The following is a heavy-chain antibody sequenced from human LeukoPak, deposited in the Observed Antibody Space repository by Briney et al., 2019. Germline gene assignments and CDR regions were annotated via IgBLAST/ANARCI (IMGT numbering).Heavy chain of an antibody. CDR1: GGSFSGYY. J-gene: IGHJ4*02. Sequence: SETLSLTCAVYGGSFSGYYWSWIRQPPGKGLEWIGEINHSGSTNYNPSLKSRVTISVDTSKNQFSLKLSSVTAADTAVYYWARGDTERRPVEMATIRRNRRDYWGQGTLVAVSS. V-gene: IGHV4-34*01. CDR2: INHSGST. D-gene: IGHD5-24*01. CDR3: ARGDTERRPVEMATIRRNRRDY.